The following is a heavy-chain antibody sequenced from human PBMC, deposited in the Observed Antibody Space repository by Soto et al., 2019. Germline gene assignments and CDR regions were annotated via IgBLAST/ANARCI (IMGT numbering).Heavy chain of an antibody. CDR2: IYSGGST. D-gene: IGHD2-2*01. CDR1: GFTVSSNY. Sequence: EVQLVESGGGLIQPGGSLRRSCAASGFTVSSNYMSWVRQAPGKGLEWVSVIYSGGSTYYADSVKGRFTISRDNSKNTLYLQMNSLRAEDTAVYYCARDIVVVPAATGAFDIWGQATMVTVSS. J-gene: IGHJ3*02. CDR3: ARDIVVVPAATGAFDI. V-gene: IGHV3-53*01.